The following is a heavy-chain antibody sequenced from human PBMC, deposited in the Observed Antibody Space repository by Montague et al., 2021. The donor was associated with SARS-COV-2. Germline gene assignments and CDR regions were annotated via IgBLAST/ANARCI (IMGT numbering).Heavy chain of an antibody. CDR2: INHSGSS. D-gene: IGHD3-22*01. CDR1: GGSFSGYD. CDR3: ARGRVEITIIAVVFTGGIYYFDY. Sequence: SETLSLTCAVSGGSFSGYDWSWICRSPGKGLEWIGEINHSGSSNYNPSLKSRVTVSVDTSKNHVSLKLISVTAADTAVYYCARGRVEITIIAVVFTGGIYYFDYWGRGTLVTVSS. J-gene: IGHJ4*02. V-gene: IGHV4-34*01.